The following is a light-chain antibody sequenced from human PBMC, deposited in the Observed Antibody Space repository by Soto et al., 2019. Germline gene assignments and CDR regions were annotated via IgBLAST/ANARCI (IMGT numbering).Light chain of an antibody. V-gene: IGKV3-15*01. CDR1: QSVSSN. J-gene: IGKJ1*01. CDR2: GAS. Sequence: EIVMTQSPATLSVSPGERATLSCRASQSVSSNLAWYQQKPGQAPRLLMYGASIRATGIPARFSGSGSGTEFTLTISSLQYEDFAVYYCQQYNNWPRTFGQGTKVEIK. CDR3: QQYNNWPRT.